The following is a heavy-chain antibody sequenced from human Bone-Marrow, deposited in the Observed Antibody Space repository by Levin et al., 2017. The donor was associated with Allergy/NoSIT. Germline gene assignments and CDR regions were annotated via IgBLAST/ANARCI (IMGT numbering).Heavy chain of an antibody. Sequence: SQTLSLTCAISGDRFSSSSSAWNWIRQAPSRGLEWLGRTYYRSKWYNGYGVSVRSRITINPDTSKNQFSLQLNSVTPDDTAVYYCARNLHTGFDYWGQGTLVTVSS. J-gene: IGHJ4*02. CDR2: TYYRSKWYN. V-gene: IGHV6-1*01. CDR3: ARNLHTGFDY. CDR1: GDRFSSSSSA.